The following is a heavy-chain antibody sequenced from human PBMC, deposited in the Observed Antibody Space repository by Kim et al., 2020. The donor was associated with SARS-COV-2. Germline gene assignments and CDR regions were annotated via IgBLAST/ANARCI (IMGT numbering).Heavy chain of an antibody. CDR1: GFTFSSYA. Sequence: GGSLRLSCAASGFTFSSYAMSWVRQAPGKGLEWVSGISASYGSTYYADSVKGRFTISRDNSKNTLYLQMNSLRVGDTAVYYCAKGACSSSSCFGGYYYYGMDVWGQGTTVTVSS. D-gene: IGHD2-2*01. CDR3: AKGACSSSSCFGGYYYYGMDV. J-gene: IGHJ6*02. CDR2: ISASYGST. V-gene: IGHV3-23*01.